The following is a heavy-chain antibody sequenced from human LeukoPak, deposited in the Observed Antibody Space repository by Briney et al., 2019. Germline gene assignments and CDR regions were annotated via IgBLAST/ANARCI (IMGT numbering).Heavy chain of an antibody. D-gene: IGHD3-22*01. CDR2: IDPDSGGT. CDR1: GYTVTDYY. V-gene: IGHV1-2*02. CDR3: AREYYDSSGTKYAFDI. J-gene: IGHJ3*02. Sequence: ASVKLSCKASGYTVTDYYVHCVRQAPGQGFEWLGCIDPDSGGTKYAQNFQGRVTMTRDTSITTAYVELSRLRSDDTAVYYCAREYYDSSGTKYAFDIWGQGTVVTVSS.